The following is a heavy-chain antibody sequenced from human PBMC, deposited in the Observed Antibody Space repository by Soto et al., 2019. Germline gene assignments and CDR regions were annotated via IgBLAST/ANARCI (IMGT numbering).Heavy chain of an antibody. Sequence: GESLKISCKGSGYSFTSYWISWVRQMPGKGLEWMGRIDPSDSYTNYSPSFQGHVTISADKSISTAYLQWSSLKASDTAMYYCARHRGYDILTGYYWFDPWGQGTLVTVSS. CDR2: IDPSDSYT. CDR3: ARHRGYDILTGYYWFDP. CDR1: GYSFTSYW. J-gene: IGHJ5*02. V-gene: IGHV5-10-1*01. D-gene: IGHD3-9*01.